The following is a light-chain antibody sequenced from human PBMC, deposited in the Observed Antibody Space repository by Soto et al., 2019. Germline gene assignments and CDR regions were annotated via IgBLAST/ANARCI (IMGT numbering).Light chain of an antibody. CDR2: DVS. CDR1: SSDVGGYNS. V-gene: IGLV2-14*01. CDR3: SSYTSSSSYV. Sequence: QSVLTQPASVSGSPGQSITLLCTGTSSDVGGYNSVSWYQQHPGKAPKLMIHDVSNRPSGVSNRFSVSKSGNTASLTIAGIQAEDEADYYCSSYTSSSSYVFGNGTKLTVL. J-gene: IGLJ1*01.